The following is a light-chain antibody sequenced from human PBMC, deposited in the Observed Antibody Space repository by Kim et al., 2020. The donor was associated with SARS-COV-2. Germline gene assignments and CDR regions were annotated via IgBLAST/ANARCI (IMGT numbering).Light chain of an antibody. J-gene: IGKJ1*01. V-gene: IGKV3-20*01. Sequence: SPGERAPLSCRASPSVSSSYLAWYQQKPGQAPRLLIYGASSRATGIPDRFSGSGSGTDFTLTISRLEPEDFAVYYCQQYGSSPRTFGQGTKVDIK. CDR3: QQYGSSPRT. CDR1: PSVSSSY. CDR2: GAS.